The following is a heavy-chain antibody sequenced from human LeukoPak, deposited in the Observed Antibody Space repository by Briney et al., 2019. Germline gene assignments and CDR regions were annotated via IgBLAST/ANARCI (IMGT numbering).Heavy chain of an antibody. CDR2: IKQDGTVQ. Sequence: SGGPLRLSCAASGFALSAYWMNWVRQAPGKGLQWLANIKQDGTVQHYVDSVKGRFTISRDNAKNSLFLQMNSLRAEDTALYYCARDYTATGAMDVWGQGTTVTVS. D-gene: IGHD2-21*02. CDR1: GFALSAYW. V-gene: IGHV3-7*01. J-gene: IGHJ6*02. CDR3: ARDYTATGAMDV.